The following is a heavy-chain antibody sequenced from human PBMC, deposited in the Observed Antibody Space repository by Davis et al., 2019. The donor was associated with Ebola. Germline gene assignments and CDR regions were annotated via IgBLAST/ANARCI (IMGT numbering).Heavy chain of an antibody. D-gene: IGHD4-17*01. Sequence: GESLKISCAASGFTFRNYAMHWVRQAPGKGLEWVAVVSHSEREKFYADSVKGRFTISRDNTNNSLYLQMNSLRGDDTAVYYCARPYGDYAAFDIWGQGTVVTVSS. CDR3: ARPYGDYAAFDI. V-gene: IGHV3-30*04. J-gene: IGHJ3*02. CDR1: GFTFRNYA. CDR2: VSHSEREK.